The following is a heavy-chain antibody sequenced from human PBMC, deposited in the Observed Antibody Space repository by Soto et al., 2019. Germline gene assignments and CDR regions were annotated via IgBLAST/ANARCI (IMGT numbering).Heavy chain of an antibody. Sequence: QVQLVESGGGLVKPGGSLRLSCAASGFTFSDYYMTWLRQAPGKGLEWVAKISGSGTTTYYADSVKGRVTDSRDNAKNSRYRQRDSLRAEETAVYYCASDPDDYASAYWGEGTPLIVCS. D-gene: IGHD3-10*01. V-gene: IGHV3-11*01. CDR2: ISGSGTTT. CDR3: ASDPDDYASAY. J-gene: IGHJ4*02. CDR1: GFTFSDYY.